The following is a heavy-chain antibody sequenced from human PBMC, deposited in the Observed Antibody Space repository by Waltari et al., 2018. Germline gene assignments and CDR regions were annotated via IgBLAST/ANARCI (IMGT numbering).Heavy chain of an antibody. D-gene: IGHD2-8*02. J-gene: IGHJ3*02. Sequence: QVQLVESGGGVVQPGRSLRLSCAASGFTFSSYAMHWVRQAPGKGREWVAVISYDGSNKYYADSVKGRFTISRDNSKNTLYLQMNSLRAEDTAVYYCAREVTGDAFDIWGQGTMVTVSS. CDR2: ISYDGSNK. V-gene: IGHV3-30-3*01. CDR3: AREVTGDAFDI. CDR1: GFTFSSYA.